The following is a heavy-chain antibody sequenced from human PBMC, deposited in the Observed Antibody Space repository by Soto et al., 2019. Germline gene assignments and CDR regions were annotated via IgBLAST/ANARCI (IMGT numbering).Heavy chain of an antibody. D-gene: IGHD3-16*02. CDR3: ARDTPSMITFGGVIASYYGMDV. J-gene: IGHJ6*02. CDR1: GYTFTSYY. Sequence: ASVKVSCKASGYTFTSYYMHWVRQAPGQGFEWMGIINPSGGSTSYAQKFQGRVTMTRDTSTSTVYMELSSLRSEDTAVYYCARDTPSMITFGGVIASYYGMDVWGQGTTVTVSS. CDR2: INPSGGST. V-gene: IGHV1-46*01.